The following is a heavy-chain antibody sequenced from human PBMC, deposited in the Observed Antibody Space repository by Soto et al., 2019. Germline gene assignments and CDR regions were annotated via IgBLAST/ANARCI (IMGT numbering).Heavy chain of an antibody. CDR2: INAGNGNT. Sequence: ASVRVSGKACGYTYTSYAMHWVRQAPGQRLEWMGWINAGNGNTKYSQKFQGRVTITRDTSASTAYMELSSLRSEDTAVYYCARDLEYYYDSSGSDGVGYYYGMGVWGQGTTVTVSS. V-gene: IGHV1-3*01. D-gene: IGHD3-22*01. J-gene: IGHJ6*02. CDR3: ARDLEYYYDSSGSDGVGYYYGMGV. CDR1: GYTYTSYA.